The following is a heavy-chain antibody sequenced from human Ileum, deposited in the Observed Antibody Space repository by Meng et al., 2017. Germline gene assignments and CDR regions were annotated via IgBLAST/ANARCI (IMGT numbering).Heavy chain of an antibody. D-gene: IGHD3-10*01. CDR1: GYSIRSGYY. CDR2: IYYSGNT. V-gene: IGHV4-38-2*02. J-gene: IGHJ4*02. CDR3: ARAAKPDNYYDSGSSYNY. Sequence: SETLSLTCTVSGYSIRSGYYWGWIRQPPGKGLEWIASIYYSGNTYHNPSFQGQVTISVDKSISTAYLQWSSLKASDTAMYYCARAAKPDNYYDSGSSYNYWGQGTLVTVSS.